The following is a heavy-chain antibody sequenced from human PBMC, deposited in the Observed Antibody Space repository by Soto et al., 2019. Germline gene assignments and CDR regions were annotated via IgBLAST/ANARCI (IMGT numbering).Heavy chain of an antibody. CDR2: ISDSGGTS. Sequence: EVQLVDSGGGLVQAGGTLRLSCAASGFIFSNYVMSWVRQAPGKGLECVSSISDSGGTSYYADSVKGRFTITRDNSKNTLYLHMNSLRADETAIYDCAKRPRALLTFDYWGQGNLVPVSS. J-gene: IGHJ4*02. V-gene: IGHV3-23*04. CDR3: AKRPRALLTFDY. CDR1: GFIFSNYV. D-gene: IGHD1-26*01.